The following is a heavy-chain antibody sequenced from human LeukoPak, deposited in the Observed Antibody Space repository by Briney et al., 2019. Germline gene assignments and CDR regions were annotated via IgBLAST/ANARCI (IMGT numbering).Heavy chain of an antibody. V-gene: IGHV4-30-4*08. Sequence: PSQTLSLTCTVSGGAISTADYYWSWIRQSPGEGLEWIGYIYYRGTTYYYPSLRSRATISLDTSKNEFSLKLSSVTAEDTAVYYCARLRLRYWYFDPWGRGTLVTVSS. D-gene: IGHD3-16*01. CDR3: ARLRLRYWYFDP. CDR2: IYYRGTT. J-gene: IGHJ2*01. CDR1: GGAISTADYY.